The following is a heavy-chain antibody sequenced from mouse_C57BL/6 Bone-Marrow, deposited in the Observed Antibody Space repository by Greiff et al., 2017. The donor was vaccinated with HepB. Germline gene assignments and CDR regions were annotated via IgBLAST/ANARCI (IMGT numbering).Heavy chain of an antibody. CDR1: GFNIKNTY. J-gene: IGHJ1*03. CDR2: IDPANGNT. CDR3: SRYSNYVWYFDV. Sequence: EVQLQQSVAELVRPGASVKLSCTASGFNIKNTYMHWVKQRPEQGLEWIGRIDPANGNTKYAPKFQGKATITADTSSNTAYLHLTSLTSEDTAIYYCSRYSNYVWYFDVWCTGTTVTVSS. V-gene: IGHV14-3*01. D-gene: IGHD2-5*01.